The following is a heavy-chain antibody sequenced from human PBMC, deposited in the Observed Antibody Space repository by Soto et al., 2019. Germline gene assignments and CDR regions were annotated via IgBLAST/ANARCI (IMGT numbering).Heavy chain of an antibody. CDR1: GDSVSSNSAA. V-gene: IGHV6-1*01. Sequence: PSQTLSLTCAISGDSVSSNSAAWNWIRQSPSRGLEWLGRTYYRSKWYNDYAVPVKSRITINPDTSKNQFSLQLNSVTPEDAAVYYCARGYCSGGSCYYYYGMDVWGQGTTVTVSS. CDR2: TYYRSKWYN. J-gene: IGHJ6*02. CDR3: ARGYCSGGSCYYYYGMDV. D-gene: IGHD2-15*01.